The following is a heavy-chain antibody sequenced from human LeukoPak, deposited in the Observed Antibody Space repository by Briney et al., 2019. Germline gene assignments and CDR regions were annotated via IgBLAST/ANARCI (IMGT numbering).Heavy chain of an antibody. V-gene: IGHV3-23*01. Sequence: PVGSLRLSCAVSGFTFSNHAMTWVRQAPGKGLEWVSSISDSGGSTYYANSVKGRFTISRDNSKNTLFLQMNSLRAEDTAVYYCAKEPTYFYGSGSFSHYFDYWGQGTLVTASS. CDR2: ISDSGGST. CDR3: AKEPTYFYGSGSFSHYFDY. D-gene: IGHD3-10*01. CDR1: GFTFSNHA. J-gene: IGHJ4*02.